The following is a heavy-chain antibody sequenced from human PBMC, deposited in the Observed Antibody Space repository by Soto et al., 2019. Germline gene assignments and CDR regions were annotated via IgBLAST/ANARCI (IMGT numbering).Heavy chain of an antibody. D-gene: IGHD3-10*01. V-gene: IGHV3-53*04. J-gene: IGHJ2*01. CDR1: GFTVSSNY. CDR2: IYSGGTT. Sequence: EVQLVESGGGLVQPGGSLRLSCAASGFTVSSNYMSWVRQAPGKGLDWVLFIYSGGTTHYADSVKGRFTITRDDSKNTLYLQMNSLRPEDTAVYYCARHLRLVGFGEYDLWGRGTLVTVSS. CDR3: ARHLRLVGFGEYDL.